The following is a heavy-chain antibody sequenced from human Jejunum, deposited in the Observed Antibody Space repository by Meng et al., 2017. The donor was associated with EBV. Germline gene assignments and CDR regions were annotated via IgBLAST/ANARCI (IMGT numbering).Heavy chain of an antibody. V-gene: IGHV3-30-3*01. D-gene: IGHD3-16*01. CDR3: TREWGADY. CDR2: ISNDGNNK. CDR1: GFTFSGHA. Sequence: QVHVVASGGGVVQPGRSLRLSCASSGFTFSGHAMQWVRQAPGRGLKWVALISNDGNNKYYADAVKGRFTISRDNSKNTLYLQMNSLRVDDTALYYCTREWGADYWGQGTLVTVSS. J-gene: IGHJ4*02.